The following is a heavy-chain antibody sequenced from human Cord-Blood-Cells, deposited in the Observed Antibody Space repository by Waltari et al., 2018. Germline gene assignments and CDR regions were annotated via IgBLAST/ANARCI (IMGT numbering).Heavy chain of an antibody. CDR2: ISYDGSNK. CDR1: GFTFSSYG. CDR3: AKGYYYGSGSYYAPIDY. V-gene: IGHV3-30*18. D-gene: IGHD3-10*01. Sequence: QVQLVESGGGVVQPGRSLRLSCAASGFTFSSYGMHWVRQAPGKGLEWVAVISYDGSNKYYADSVKGRFTISRDNSKNTLYLQMNSLRAEDTAVYYCAKGYYYGSGSYYAPIDYWGQGTLVTVSS. J-gene: IGHJ4*02.